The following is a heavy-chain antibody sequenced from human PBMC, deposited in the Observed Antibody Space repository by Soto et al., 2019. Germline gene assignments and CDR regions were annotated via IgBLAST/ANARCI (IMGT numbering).Heavy chain of an antibody. CDR1: GYTFISCY. CDR2: INPSGGRT. V-gene: IGHV1-46*01. J-gene: IGHJ6*02. CDR3: ARGGNYGDYDGYYYYYGMDV. Sequence: GGSVMVSCKAGGYTFISCYMHWWRRAPAEGLEWMGTINPSGGRTSYAQQCQGRLTMTRNTSLSTAYNERSSLRSEDTAVYYCARGGNYGDYDGYYYYYGMDVWGQGTTVTVSS. D-gene: IGHD4-17*01.